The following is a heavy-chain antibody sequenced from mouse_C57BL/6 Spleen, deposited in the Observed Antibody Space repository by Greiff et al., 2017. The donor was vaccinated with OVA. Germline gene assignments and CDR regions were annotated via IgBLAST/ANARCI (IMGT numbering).Heavy chain of an antibody. CDR3: ARVDYDGHYFDY. CDR2: ISYDGSN. J-gene: IGHJ2*01. V-gene: IGHV3-6*01. D-gene: IGHD2-4*01. Sequence: DVKLQESGPGLVKPSQSLSLTCSVTGYSITSGYYWNWIRQFPGNKLEWMGYISYDGSNNYNPSLKNRISITRDTSKNQFFLKLNSVTTEDTATYYCARVDYDGHYFDYWGQGTTLTVSS. CDR1: GYSITSGYY.